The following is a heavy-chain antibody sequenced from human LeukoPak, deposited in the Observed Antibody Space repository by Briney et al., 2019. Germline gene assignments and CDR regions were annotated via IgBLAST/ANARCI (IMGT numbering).Heavy chain of an antibody. CDR1: GGSISSSSYY. CDR3: ASVDIRGNWFDP. CDR2: IYYSGST. Sequence: NSSETLSLTCTVSGGSISSSSYYWGWIRQPPGKGLEWIGSIYYSGSTYYNPSLKSRVTISVDTSKNQFSLKLSSVTAADTAVYYCASVDIRGNWFDPWGQGTLVTVFS. D-gene: IGHD5-12*01. V-gene: IGHV4-39*07. J-gene: IGHJ5*02.